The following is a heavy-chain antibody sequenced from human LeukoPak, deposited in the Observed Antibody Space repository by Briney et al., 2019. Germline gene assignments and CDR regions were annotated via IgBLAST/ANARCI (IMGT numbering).Heavy chain of an antibody. J-gene: IGHJ4*02. Sequence: PSETLSLTCTVSGGSVNSGSYCWNWIRQPPGKGLEWIGYIYYSGSTNYNPSLKSRVTISVDTSKNQFSLKLSSVTAADTAVYYCARAAYSGSYHSDYWGQGTLVTVSS. D-gene: IGHD1-26*01. V-gene: IGHV4-61*01. CDR1: GGSVNSGSYC. CDR3: ARAAYSGSYHSDY. CDR2: IYYSGST.